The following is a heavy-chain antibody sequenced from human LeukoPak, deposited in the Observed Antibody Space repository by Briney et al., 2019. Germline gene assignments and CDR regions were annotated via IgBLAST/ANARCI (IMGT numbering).Heavy chain of an antibody. CDR2: IKQDGSEK. CDR3: ARAGRMSGSYYSTDHYYYYGMDV. D-gene: IGHD1-26*01. CDR1: GFTFSSYW. Sequence: GGSLRLSCAASGFTFSSYWMSWVRQAPGKGLEWVANIKQDGSEKYYVDSVKGRFTISRDNAKNSLYLQMNSLRAEDTAVYYCARAGRMSGSYYSTDHYYYYGMDVWGQGTTVTVSS. V-gene: IGHV3-7*01. J-gene: IGHJ6*02.